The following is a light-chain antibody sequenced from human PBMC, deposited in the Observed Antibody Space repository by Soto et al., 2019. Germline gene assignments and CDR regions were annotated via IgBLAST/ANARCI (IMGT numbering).Light chain of an antibody. J-gene: IGKJ4*01. CDR1: LNINTY. V-gene: IGKV3-11*01. CDR3: QQRRDWPIT. CDR2: DAS. Sequence: EIVLTQSPDTLSLSPGESATLSCRASLNINTYLSWYQQKPGQVPRLLMFDASNRATGIPARFSGSGSVTDFTITNSSLEPEDFAVYYCQQRRDWPITFGGGTKLEI.